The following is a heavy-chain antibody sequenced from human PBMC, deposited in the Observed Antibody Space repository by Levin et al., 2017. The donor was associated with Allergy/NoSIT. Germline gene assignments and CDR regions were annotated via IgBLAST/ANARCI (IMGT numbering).Heavy chain of an antibody. D-gene: IGHD7-27*01. CDR3: ARDRAPSGFDAFDI. CDR1: GGPISTYY. J-gene: IGHJ3*02. V-gene: IGHV4-59*01. CDR2: IYYTGIT. Sequence: SETLSLTCTVSGGPISTYYWSWLRQPPGKGLEWIGFIYYTGITYYNPSLKSRVTISVDNSKNQFSLKLNSVTAADTAVYYCARDRAPSGFDAFDIWGLGTLVTVSS.